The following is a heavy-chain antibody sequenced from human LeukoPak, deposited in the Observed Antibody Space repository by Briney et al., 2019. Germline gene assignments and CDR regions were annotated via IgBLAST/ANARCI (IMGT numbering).Heavy chain of an antibody. J-gene: IGHJ2*01. Sequence: GGSLRLSCTGSGFMFNAYWKSWVRKAPGMGLEWVGKIRQDGGEIFYVDSVRGRFTISRDNAKNSVYLQLNSLRAEDTAVYYCARADLEWYLDLWGRGTLVTVSS. V-gene: IGHV3-7*01. CDR2: IRQDGGEI. CDR3: ARADLEWYLDL. CDR1: GFMFNAYW.